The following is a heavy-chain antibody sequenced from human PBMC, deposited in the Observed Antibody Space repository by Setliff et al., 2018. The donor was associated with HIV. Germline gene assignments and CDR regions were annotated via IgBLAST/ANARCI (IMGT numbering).Heavy chain of an antibody. V-gene: IGHV1-18*01. D-gene: IGHD2-2*01. CDR2: ISAYNGNT. CDR1: GCIFNTNG. Sequence: ASVKVSCKGSGCIFNTNGISWVRQAPGQGLEWMGWISAYNGNTNYAQRFQGRVTMTTDTSTSTAYMELRSLRSDDTAVYFCARDSCSSTSCPNWFDPWGQGTLVTVSS. CDR3: ARDSCSSTSCPNWFDP. J-gene: IGHJ5*02.